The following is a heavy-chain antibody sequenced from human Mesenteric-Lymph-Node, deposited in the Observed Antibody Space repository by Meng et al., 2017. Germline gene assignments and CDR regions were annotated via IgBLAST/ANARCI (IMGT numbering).Heavy chain of an antibody. J-gene: IGHJ4*02. CDR1: VFTFSDSH. CDR3: SRQTDSTHDF. V-gene: IGHV3-73*02. Sequence: GGAVAHLGAHLTLSVAASVFTFSDSHIHWVRQVPGKGLEWVGHIITYFETAYGLPVKGRFTISRDNSKSMAYLQIDNLKTEDTXMDYCSRQTDSTHDFWGQGTLVTVSS. CDR2: IITYFET.